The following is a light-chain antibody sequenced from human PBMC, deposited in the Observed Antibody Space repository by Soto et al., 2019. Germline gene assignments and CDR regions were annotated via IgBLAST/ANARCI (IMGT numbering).Light chain of an antibody. V-gene: IGKV3-20*01. Sequence: EIVLTHSPGTLSLSPGERATLSCSSSQSVSSNYLAWYQQKPGQAPRLLIYGASSRATGIPDRFGGSGSGTDFTLTISRLEPEDFAVYYCQQYVRSQLTFGGGTKVDIK. J-gene: IGKJ4*01. CDR3: QQYVRSQLT. CDR1: QSVSSNY. CDR2: GAS.